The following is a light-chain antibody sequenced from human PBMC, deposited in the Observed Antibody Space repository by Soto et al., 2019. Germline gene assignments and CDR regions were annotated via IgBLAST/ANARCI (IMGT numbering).Light chain of an antibody. Sequence: ERLLPQSPGTLSLSPCEIATLTFTSSQSLDSRFLAWYQHKPGQAPRLLISGASSRAAGIPDRFSGSGSGTDFTLTISRLEPEDFAVYYCQHFGTAPPWAFGQGTRWIS. CDR1: QSLDSRF. J-gene: IGKJ1*01. CDR3: QHFGTAPPWA. CDR2: GAS. V-gene: IGKV3-20*01.